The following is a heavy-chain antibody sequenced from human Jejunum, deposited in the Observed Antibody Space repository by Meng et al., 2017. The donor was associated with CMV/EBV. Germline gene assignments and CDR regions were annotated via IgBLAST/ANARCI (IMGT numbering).Heavy chain of an antibody. Sequence: SRGTFRSYTITWVRQAPGQGLEWMGRIIPILGTPNYAQRFQGRLTITADRSTNTVYMILSSLRSEDTAVYYCARDPQVVTTTPFFDYWGQGSLVTVSS. CDR2: IIPILGTP. J-gene: IGHJ4*02. D-gene: IGHD2-21*02. CDR3: ARDPQVVTTTPFFDY. V-gene: IGHV1-69*08. CDR1: RGTFRSYT.